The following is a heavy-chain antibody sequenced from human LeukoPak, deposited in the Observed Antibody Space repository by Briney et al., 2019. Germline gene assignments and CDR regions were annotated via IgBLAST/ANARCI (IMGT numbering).Heavy chain of an antibody. Sequence: SETLSLTCTVSGGSISNSRDYWAWIRQPPGKGLEWIANIYYSGSTYHSPSLKSRVTISVDTSKNQFSLKLSSVTAADTAVYYCARERGAQGGDDSSGYYYYYYYMDVWGKGTTVTISS. CDR2: IYYSGST. CDR3: ARERGAQGGDDSSGYYYYYYYMDV. J-gene: IGHJ6*03. CDR1: GGSISNSRDY. D-gene: IGHD3-22*01. V-gene: IGHV4-39*02.